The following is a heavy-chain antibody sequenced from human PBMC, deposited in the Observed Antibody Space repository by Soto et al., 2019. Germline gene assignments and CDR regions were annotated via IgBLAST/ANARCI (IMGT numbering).Heavy chain of an antibody. CDR1: GDSISSDNW. V-gene: IGHV4-4*02. Sequence: SETLSLTCAVSGDSISSDNWWSWVRQPPEKGLEWIGEIYRGTSPTYNPSLESRVTISVDKSNNQFSLKLNSVTAADTAVYYCVKNGAYALDYWGQGTLVNVSS. CDR2: IYRGTSP. J-gene: IGHJ4*02. CDR3: VKNGAYALDY. D-gene: IGHD4-17*01.